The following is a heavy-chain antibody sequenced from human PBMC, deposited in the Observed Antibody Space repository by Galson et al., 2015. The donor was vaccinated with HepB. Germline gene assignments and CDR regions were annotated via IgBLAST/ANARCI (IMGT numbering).Heavy chain of an antibody. D-gene: IGHD3-22*01. V-gene: IGHV3-33*01. CDR3: ASGDYYDSLIPLNYDY. J-gene: IGHJ4*02. CDR1: GFTFSSYG. CDR2: IWYDGSNK. Sequence: SLRLSCAASGFTFSSYGMHWVRQAPGKGLEWVAVIWYDGSNKYYADSVKGRFTISRDNSKNTLYLQMNSLRAEDTAVYYCASGDYYDSLIPLNYDYWGQGTLVTVSS.